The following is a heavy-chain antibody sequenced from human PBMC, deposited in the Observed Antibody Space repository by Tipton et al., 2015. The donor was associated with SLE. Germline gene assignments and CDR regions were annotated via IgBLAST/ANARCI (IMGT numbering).Heavy chain of an antibody. CDR1: GGSINNKDYNSKYYF. CDR2: FSYTGSS. Sequence: TLSLTCTVSGGSINNKDYNSKYYFWVWIRQPPGKGLKWIGSFSYTGSSHYNPSLETRVSVSGDASKNQFSLRMTSLTAADTAVYFCARRLSHWRRPYDSWGQGSLVTVSS. V-gene: IGHV4-39*07. D-gene: IGHD1-1*01. CDR3: ARRLSHWRRPYDS. J-gene: IGHJ4*02.